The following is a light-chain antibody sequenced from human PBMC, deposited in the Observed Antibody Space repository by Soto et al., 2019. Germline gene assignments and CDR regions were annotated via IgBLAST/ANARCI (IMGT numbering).Light chain of an antibody. CDR3: QQYNSYPWT. CDR1: QSINTW. V-gene: IGKV1-5*03. CDR2: KAS. J-gene: IGKJ1*01. Sequence: DIQMTQFPSTLSASVGDRVTITCRASQSINTWLAWYQQKPGKAPKLLIYKASSLESGVPSRFSGSGSGTEFTLTISSLQPDDFATYYCQQYNSYPWTFGQGTKVEIK.